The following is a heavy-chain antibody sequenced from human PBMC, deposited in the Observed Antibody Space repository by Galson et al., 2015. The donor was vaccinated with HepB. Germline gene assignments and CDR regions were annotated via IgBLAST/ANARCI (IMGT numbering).Heavy chain of an antibody. D-gene: IGHD1-1*01. CDR2: IIPMLGVA. Sequence: SVKVSCKASGGTVSSYGISWVRQAPGQGLEWMGGIIPMLGVANYAQKFPVRGTITADESMNTVYMDLRSLRSEDTAVYYCARPGTPGTLEYNWFDPWGQGTLVTVTS. CDR1: GGTVSSYG. J-gene: IGHJ5*02. CDR3: ARPGTPGTLEYNWFDP. V-gene: IGHV1-69*13.